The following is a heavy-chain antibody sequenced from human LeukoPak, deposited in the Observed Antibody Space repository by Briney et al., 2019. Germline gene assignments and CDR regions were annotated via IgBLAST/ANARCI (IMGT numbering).Heavy chain of an antibody. Sequence: PSETLSLTCAVYGGSFSGYYWSWVRQAPGKGLEWVSAISGSGGSTYYADSVKGRFTISRDNSKNTLYLQMNSLRAEDTAVYYCARDVGYGRAMVREKVGWFDPWGQGTLVTVSS. CDR2: ISGSGGST. J-gene: IGHJ5*02. CDR1: GGSFSGYY. D-gene: IGHD3-10*01. V-gene: IGHV3-23*01. CDR3: ARDVGYGRAMVREKVGWFDP.